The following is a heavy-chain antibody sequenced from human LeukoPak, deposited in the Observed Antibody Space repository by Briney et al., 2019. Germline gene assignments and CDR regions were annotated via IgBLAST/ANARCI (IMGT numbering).Heavy chain of an antibody. D-gene: IGHD3-10*01. Sequence: SQTLSLTCTVSGGSISSGGYYWSWIRQHPGKGLEWIGYIYYSGSTYYNPSLKSRVTISVDTSKNQFSLKLSSVTAADTAVYYCARTNYGSGSLFIDYWGQGTLVTVSS. V-gene: IGHV4-31*03. J-gene: IGHJ4*02. CDR3: ARTNYGSGSLFIDY. CDR1: GGSISSGGYY. CDR2: IYYSGST.